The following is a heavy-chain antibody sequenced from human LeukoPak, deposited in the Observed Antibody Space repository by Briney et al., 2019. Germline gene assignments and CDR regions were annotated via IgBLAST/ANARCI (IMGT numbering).Heavy chain of an antibody. J-gene: IGHJ4*02. Sequence: SQTLSLTCTVSGGSISSGGYYWSWIRQHPGKGLEWLGKITLSGRTDYNPSLRSRVTISIDTSKNQFSLNLPSMTAADTGVYYCARQGIEWFFFDLWGQGTLVSVSS. V-gene: IGHV4-30-2*03. CDR3: ARQGIEWFFFDL. CDR1: GGSISSGGYY. D-gene: IGHD3-3*01. CDR2: ITLSGRT.